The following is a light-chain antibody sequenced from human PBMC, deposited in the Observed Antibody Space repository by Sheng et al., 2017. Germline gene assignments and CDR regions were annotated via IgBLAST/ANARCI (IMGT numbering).Light chain of an antibody. Sequence: EVVLTQSPGTLSLSPGGRATLFCRASQSVSSNYLAWYQQKPGQAPRLLIYSTSSRAPGIPDRFQWQXVWGQDXTLTISRLEPEDFAVYCCQHYGDSPGTFGQGTK. J-gene: IGKJ1*01. V-gene: IGKV3-20*01. CDR1: QSVSSNY. CDR2: STS. CDR3: QHYGDSPGT.